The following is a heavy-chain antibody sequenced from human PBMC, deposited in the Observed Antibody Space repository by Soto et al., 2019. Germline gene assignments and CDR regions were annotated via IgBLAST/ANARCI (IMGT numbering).Heavy chain of an antibody. J-gene: IGHJ2*01. CDR1: GFTFSTYD. V-gene: IGHV3-13*01. Sequence: GGSLRLSCAASGFTFSTYDMHWVRQVPGQGLEWVSAIGTGGDTYYPASVKGRFTISRENAKNSLYLQMGGLRVGDTAVYYCARDRLNWYFDLWGRGTLVTVSS. CDR3: ARDRLNWYFDL. CDR2: IGTGGDT.